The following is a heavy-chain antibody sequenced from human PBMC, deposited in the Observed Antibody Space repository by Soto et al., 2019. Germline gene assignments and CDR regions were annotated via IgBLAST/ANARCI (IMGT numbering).Heavy chain of an antibody. J-gene: IGHJ6*02. Sequence: EVQLLESGGGLVQPGGSLRPSCAASGFTFSTNAMSGVRQAPGKGLEWVSAISGSGGSTYYADSVKGRFTISRDNSKNTLYLQMNSLRAEDTAVYYCAKVPGAAGPYYYYGMDVWGQGTTVTVSS. D-gene: IGHD6-25*01. V-gene: IGHV3-23*01. CDR3: AKVPGAAGPYYYYGMDV. CDR2: ISGSGGST. CDR1: GFTFSTNA.